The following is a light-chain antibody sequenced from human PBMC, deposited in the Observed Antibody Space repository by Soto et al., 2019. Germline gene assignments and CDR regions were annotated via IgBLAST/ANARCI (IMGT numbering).Light chain of an antibody. CDR1: SSDVGGYNY. V-gene: IGLV2-14*01. J-gene: IGLJ1*01. CDR2: EVS. Sequence: QSVLTQPASVSGSPGQSITISCTGTSSDVGGYNYVSWYQQHPGKAPNLMIYEVSNRPSGVSNRFSGSKSGNTASLTISGLQAEDEADYYCSSYTSSSTLDVFGTGTKLTVL. CDR3: SSYTSSSTLDV.